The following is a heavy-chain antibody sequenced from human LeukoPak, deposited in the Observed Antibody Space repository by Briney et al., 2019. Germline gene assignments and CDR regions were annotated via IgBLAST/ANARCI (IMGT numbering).Heavy chain of an antibody. CDR3: ARGNSISLFE. V-gene: IGHV1-2*06. D-gene: IGHD6-6*01. J-gene: IGHJ4*02. CDR2: INPNSGNT. Sequence: ASVKVSCKASGYTCTAYYMHWVRQAPGQGLEWMGRINPNSGNTNYAQKFQGRVTMTRDTSISTAYMELSRLRSDDTAVYYCARGNSISLFEWGQGTLVTVSS. CDR1: GYTCTAYY.